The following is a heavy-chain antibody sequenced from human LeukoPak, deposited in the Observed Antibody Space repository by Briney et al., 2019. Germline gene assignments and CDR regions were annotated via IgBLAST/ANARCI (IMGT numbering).Heavy chain of an antibody. Sequence: PGGSLRLSCAASGFTFSSYNMNWVRQAPGKGPEWVSSITSSSSYIYYADSVKGRFTISRDNAKNSLYLQMNSLRAEDTALYYCARVSPSSSWYGWFDPWGQGTLVTVSS. CDR1: GFTFSSYN. CDR3: ARVSPSSSWYGWFDP. D-gene: IGHD6-13*01. CDR2: ITSSSSYI. V-gene: IGHV3-21*04. J-gene: IGHJ5*02.